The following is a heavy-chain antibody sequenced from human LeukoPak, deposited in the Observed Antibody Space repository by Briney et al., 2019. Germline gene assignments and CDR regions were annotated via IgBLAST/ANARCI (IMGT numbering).Heavy chain of an antibody. CDR1: GYSISSGYY. D-gene: IGHD6-13*01. V-gene: IGHV4-38-2*01. J-gene: IGHJ4*02. Sequence: SETLSLTCAVSGYSISSGYYWGWIRQPPGKGLEWIGSIYHSGSTYCNPSLKSRVTISVDTSKNQFSLKLSSVTAADTAVYYCARAIAAAGTGDYWGQGTLVTVSS. CDR3: ARAIAAAGTGDY. CDR2: IYHSGST.